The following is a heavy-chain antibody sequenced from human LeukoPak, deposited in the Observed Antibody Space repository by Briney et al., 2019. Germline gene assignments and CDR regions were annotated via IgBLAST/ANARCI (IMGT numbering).Heavy chain of an antibody. Sequence: SETLSHTCTVSGGSTSGRYWTWIRQPPGKGLEWIGYIHYDGRTNYNPSFKSRVIISLDTSNNQFSLNLKSVTAADTAAYYCARLVNYGYSDYWGQGTLVTVSS. CDR3: ARLVNYGYSDY. CDR1: GGSTSGRY. V-gene: IGHV4-59*11. J-gene: IGHJ4*02. CDR2: IHYDGRT. D-gene: IGHD3-22*01.